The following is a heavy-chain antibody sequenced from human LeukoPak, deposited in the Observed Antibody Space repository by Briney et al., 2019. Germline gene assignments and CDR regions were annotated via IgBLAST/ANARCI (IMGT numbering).Heavy chain of an antibody. V-gene: IGHV4-59*01. J-gene: IGHJ6*02. CDR2: IYYSGST. D-gene: IGHD2-2*01. CDR3: ARGPVGYCSSTSCYPDYYYGMDV. Sequence: SETLSLTCTVSGGSISSYYWSWIRQPPGKGLEWIGYIYYSGSTNYNPSLKSRVTISVDTSKNQFSLKLSSVTAADTAVCYCARGPVGYCSSTSCYPDYYYGMDVWGQGTTVTVSS. CDR1: GGSISSYY.